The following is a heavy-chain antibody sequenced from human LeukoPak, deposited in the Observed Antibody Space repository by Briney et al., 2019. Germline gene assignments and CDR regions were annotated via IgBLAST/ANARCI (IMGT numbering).Heavy chain of an antibody. V-gene: IGHV1-2*06. J-gene: IGHJ6*03. D-gene: IGHD2-15*01. CDR1: GYTFTDFY. CDR2: INPNSGGT. Sequence: ASVQVSCKASGYTFTDFYIHWVRQAPGQGLEWMGRINPNSGGTNYAQKFQGRVTMTRDTSISTAYMEVSRLRSDDTAVYYCARDPRDYSGGGYYAGLYYMDVWGKGTTVTVSS. CDR3: ARDPRDYSGGGYYAGLYYMDV.